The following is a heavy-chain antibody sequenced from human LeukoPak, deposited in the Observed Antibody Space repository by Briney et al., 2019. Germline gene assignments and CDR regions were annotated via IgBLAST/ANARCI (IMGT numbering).Heavy chain of an antibody. Sequence: GGSLTLSCAASGFTCSSYSMNWVRQAPRQGLEWVSSISSSSSYIYYAESVKGRFTISRDNAKNSLYLQMNSLRAEDTAVYYCTGGYPFDYWGQGTLVTVSS. CDR1: GFTCSSYS. D-gene: IGHD6-13*01. CDR2: ISSSSSYI. V-gene: IGHV3-21*01. CDR3: TGGYPFDY. J-gene: IGHJ4*02.